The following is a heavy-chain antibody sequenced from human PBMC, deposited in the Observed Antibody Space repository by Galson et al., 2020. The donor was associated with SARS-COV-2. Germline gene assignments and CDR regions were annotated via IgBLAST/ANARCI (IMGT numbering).Heavy chain of an antibody. CDR1: GGSISSASYY. CDR3: ARSHDSSGNAVDI. D-gene: IGHD3-22*01. V-gene: IGHV4-61*02. CDR2: NHTSGST. Sequence: SETLSLTCTVSGGSISSASYYWRWIRTPARKGLERIGRNHTSGSTNYHPSLKSRVTISLDTSKNQFSLQLSSVTAADTAVYYCARSHDSSGNAVDIWGQGTMVTVSS. J-gene: IGHJ3*02.